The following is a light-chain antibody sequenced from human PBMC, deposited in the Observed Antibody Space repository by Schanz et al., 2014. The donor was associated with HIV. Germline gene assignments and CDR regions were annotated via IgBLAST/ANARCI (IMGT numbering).Light chain of an antibody. J-gene: IGLJ3*02. V-gene: IGLV2-14*02. CDR2: EVN. CDR3: SSYAGSNTWV. CDR1: SSDVGNYLL. Sequence: QSALTQPASVSGSPGQSITISCTGTSSDVGNYLLVSWYQQHPGKAPKLMIYEVNKRPSGVSNRFSGSKSGNTASLTVSGLQAEDEADYYCSSYAGSNTWVFGGGTKLTVL.